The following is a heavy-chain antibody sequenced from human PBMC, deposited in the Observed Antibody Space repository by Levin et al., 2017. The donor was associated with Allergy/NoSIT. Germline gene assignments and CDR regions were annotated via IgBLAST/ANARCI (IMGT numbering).Heavy chain of an antibody. D-gene: IGHD3-22*01. Sequence: KSGGSLRLSCAASGFTFSDYYMSWIRQAPGKGLEWVSYISGSGSYTNYADSVKGRFTISRDNAKNSLYLQMNTLRAEDTAIYHCARGPGGYPFGYWGQGSLVTVSS. V-gene: IGHV3-11*05. J-gene: IGHJ4*02. CDR2: ISGSGSYT. CDR1: GFTFSDYY. CDR3: ARGPGGYPFGY.